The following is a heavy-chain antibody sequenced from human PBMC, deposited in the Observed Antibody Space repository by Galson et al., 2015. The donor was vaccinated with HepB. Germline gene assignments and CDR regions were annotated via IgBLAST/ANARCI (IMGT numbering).Heavy chain of an antibody. CDR1: GFTFSSYS. D-gene: IGHD3-10*01. CDR3: ARDWYYCGSGIFP. V-gene: IGHV3-48*02. Sequence: SLRLSCAASGFTFSSYSMNWVRQAPGKGLEWVSYISSSSSTIYYADSVKGRFTISRDNAKNSLYLQMNSLRDEDTAVHYCARDWYYCGSGIFPWGQGTLVTVSS. CDR2: ISSSSSTI. J-gene: IGHJ5*02.